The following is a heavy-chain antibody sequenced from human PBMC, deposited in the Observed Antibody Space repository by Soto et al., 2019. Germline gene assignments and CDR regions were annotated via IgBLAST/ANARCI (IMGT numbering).Heavy chain of an antibody. CDR3: ARSVAVPGAHIDY. CDR2: VYYAGST. D-gene: IGHD6-19*01. Sequence: SETLSLTCSVSGGSISGSYWSWIRQSPGKGLEWLGYVYYAGSTNYSPSLRSRVSISVDTSKNEFSLRLSSVTAADTAVYFCARSVAVPGAHIDYWGQGTQVTVSS. CDR1: GGSISGSY. J-gene: IGHJ4*02. V-gene: IGHV4-59*01.